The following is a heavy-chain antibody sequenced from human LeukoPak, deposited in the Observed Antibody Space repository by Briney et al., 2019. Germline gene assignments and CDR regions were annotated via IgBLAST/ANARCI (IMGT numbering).Heavy chain of an antibody. Sequence: AASVKVSFKASGYTFTSYYMHWVRQAPGQGLEWMGIINPSGGSTSYAQKFQGRVTMTRDTSTSTVYMELSSLRSEDTAVYYCARTVSTGNSGWNWFDPWGQGTLVTVSS. CDR2: INPSGGST. V-gene: IGHV1-46*01. J-gene: IGHJ5*02. CDR3: ARTVSTGNSGWNWFDP. CDR1: GYTFTSYY. D-gene: IGHD5/OR15-5a*01.